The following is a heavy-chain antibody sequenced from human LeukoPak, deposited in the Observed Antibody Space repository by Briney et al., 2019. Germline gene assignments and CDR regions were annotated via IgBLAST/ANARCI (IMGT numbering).Heavy chain of an antibody. V-gene: IGHV3-48*04. J-gene: IGHJ4*02. CDR3: ARAGSHRNSGYDY. CDR2: ISTTGTI. D-gene: IGHD5-12*01. CDR1: GFTFSSYI. Sequence: GGSLRLSCAASGFTFSSYIMNWVRQAPGKGLEWVSYISTTGTIYYADSVEGRFTISRDNTKNSLHLQMNSLRAEDTAVYYCARAGSHRNSGYDYWGQGTLVTVSS.